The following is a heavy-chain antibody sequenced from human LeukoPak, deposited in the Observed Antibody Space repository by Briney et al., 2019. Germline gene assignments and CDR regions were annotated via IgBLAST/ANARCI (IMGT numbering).Heavy chain of an antibody. CDR1: GFTVSSNY. CDR3: AKDRGDVLLWFGGSDY. J-gene: IGHJ4*02. V-gene: IGHV3-53*05. CDR2: IYSGGST. Sequence: GGSLRLSCAASGFTVSSNYMSWARQAPGKGLEGVSVIYSGGSTYYADSVKGRFTISRDNSKSTLYIQMNSLRAEDTAVYYCAKDRGDVLLWFGGSDYWGQGTLVTVSS. D-gene: IGHD3-10*01.